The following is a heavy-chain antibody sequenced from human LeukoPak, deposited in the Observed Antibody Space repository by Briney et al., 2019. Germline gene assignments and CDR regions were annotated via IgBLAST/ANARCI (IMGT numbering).Heavy chain of an antibody. V-gene: IGHV3-30*18. CDR2: MSYDGFNK. Sequence: GGSLRLSCAASGFTFSSYAMHWVRQSLGKGLEWVAVMSYDGFNKNYADSVKGRFTISRDNSKNTLYLQMNSLRAEDTAVYHCAKTKGYSYGYYFDYWGQGTLVTVSS. CDR1: GFTFSSYA. D-gene: IGHD5-18*01. J-gene: IGHJ4*02. CDR3: AKTKGYSYGYYFDY.